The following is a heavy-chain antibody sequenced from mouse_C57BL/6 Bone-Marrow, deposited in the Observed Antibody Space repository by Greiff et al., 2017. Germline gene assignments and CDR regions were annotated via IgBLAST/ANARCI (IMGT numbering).Heavy chain of an antibody. CDR3: ARDYDYDEGYAMDY. CDR1: GYTFTSYW. J-gene: IGHJ4*01. D-gene: IGHD2-4*01. Sequence: QVQLKQSGAELARPGASVKLSCKASGYTFTSYWMHWVKQRPIQGLEWIGNIDPSDSETHYNQKFKDKATLTVDKSSSTAYMQLSSLTSEDSAVYYCARDYDYDEGYAMDYWGQGTSVTVSS. V-gene: IGHV1-52*01. CDR2: IDPSDSET.